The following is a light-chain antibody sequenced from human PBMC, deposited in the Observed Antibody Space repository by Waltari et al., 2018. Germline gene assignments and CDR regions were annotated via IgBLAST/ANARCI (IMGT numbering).Light chain of an antibody. CDR2: EVS. V-gene: IGLV2-14*01. CDR3: SSYASSSTLWV. CDR1: SSDVGGYKY. Sequence: QSALTQPASVSGSPGQSITISCTGTSSDVGGYKYVSWYQQHPGKAPKLMIYEVSTRPSGISSRFSGSKSGNMASLTISGLQAEDEADYYCSSYASSSTLWVFGGGTKLTVL. J-gene: IGLJ3*02.